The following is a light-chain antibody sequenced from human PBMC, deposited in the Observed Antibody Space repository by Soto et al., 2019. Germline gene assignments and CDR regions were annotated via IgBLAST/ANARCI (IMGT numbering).Light chain of an antibody. CDR1: SSDIGGYNS. Sequence: QSALTQPASVSGSPGQSITFSCTGTSSDIGGYNSVSWYQQHPGKVPKLLIYDVTNRPSGISNRFSGSKSGNTASLTISGLQAEDEADYYCSSYGSSNTVVFGGGTKLTVL. CDR3: SSYGSSNTVV. V-gene: IGLV2-14*01. CDR2: DVT. J-gene: IGLJ3*02.